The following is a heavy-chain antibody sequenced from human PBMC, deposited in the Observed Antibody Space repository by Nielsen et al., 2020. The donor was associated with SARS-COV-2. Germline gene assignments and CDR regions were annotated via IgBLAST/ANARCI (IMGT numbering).Heavy chain of an antibody. CDR3: AKSSGWLRNDY. CDR1: GFTFSSYA. J-gene: IGHJ4*02. CDR2: ISGSGGST. D-gene: IGHD5-12*01. Sequence: GESLKISCAAYGFTFSSYAMSWVRQAPGKGLEWVSAISGSGGSTYYADSVKGRFTISRDNSKNTLYLQMNSLRAEDTAVYYCAKSSGWLRNDYWGQGTLVTVSS. V-gene: IGHV3-23*01.